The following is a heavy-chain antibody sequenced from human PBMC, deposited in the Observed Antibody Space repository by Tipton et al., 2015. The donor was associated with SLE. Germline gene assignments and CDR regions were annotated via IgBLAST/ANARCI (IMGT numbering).Heavy chain of an antibody. Sequence: TLSLTCTVSGGPLTGDYWSWIRQPPGKGLEWIGYVFYTGRTTYNPSLERRVTISIDTSRTQFSLNLTSVTAADTAVYYCASSPGVTLFRVVTFFDLWGPGILVTVSS. CDR3: ASSPGVTLFRVVTFFDL. V-gene: IGHV4-59*12. J-gene: IGHJ4*02. D-gene: IGHD3-3*01. CDR1: GGPLTGDY. CDR2: VFYTGRT.